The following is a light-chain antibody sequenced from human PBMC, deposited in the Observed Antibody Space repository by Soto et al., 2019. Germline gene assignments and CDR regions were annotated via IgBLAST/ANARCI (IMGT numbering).Light chain of an antibody. Sequence: DIQMTQSPSTLSASVGDRVTITCRASQSISVWLAWYQQKAGKAPNLLTYKASRLESGVPSRFSGSGSETEFTLTISGLQPGHSATYYCQQYNSYSPTFGQGTKVDIK. J-gene: IGKJ1*01. CDR1: QSISVW. CDR3: QQYNSYSPT. CDR2: KAS. V-gene: IGKV1-5*03.